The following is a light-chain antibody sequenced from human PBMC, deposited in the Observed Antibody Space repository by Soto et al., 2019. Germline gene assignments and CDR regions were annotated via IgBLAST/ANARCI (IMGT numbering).Light chain of an antibody. CDR1: QSVSTSY. CDR3: QQNGSSPYT. V-gene: IGKV3-20*01. J-gene: IGKJ2*01. CDR2: GAS. Sequence: EIVWSHSPGPRSLSPGPRATLSCRASQSVSTSYLAWYEQKPVQAPRLLIYGASRRATGIPDRFSGSASGIDFTLIISRLEPEDFAVCYCQQNGSSPYTCGQGIMLEIK.